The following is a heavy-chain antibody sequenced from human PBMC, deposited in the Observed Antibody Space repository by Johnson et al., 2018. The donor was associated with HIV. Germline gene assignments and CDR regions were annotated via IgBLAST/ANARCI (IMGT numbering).Heavy chain of an antibody. D-gene: IGHD5-12*01. CDR2: TSKDGTTK. CDR1: GFTFTNYA. Sequence: QVQLVESGGDVVQSGRSLRLSCAASGFTFTNYAMHWVRQAPGKGLEWVAVTSKDGTTKDYTDSVAGRFSISRDNSRDMLYLQMNSLRPEDTAMYYCARVPSGSGTTFDIWGQGTMVTVSS. J-gene: IGHJ3*02. CDR3: ARVPSGSGTTFDI. V-gene: IGHV3-30-3*01.